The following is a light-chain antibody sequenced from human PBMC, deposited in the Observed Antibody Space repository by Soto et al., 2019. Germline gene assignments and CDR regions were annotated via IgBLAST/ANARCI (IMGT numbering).Light chain of an antibody. CDR1: QSVSNS. CDR2: DVS. V-gene: IGKV3-11*01. Sequence: IVLTQSPATLSLSPGARVTLSCRASQSVSNSLAWYQQKPCQPPRLLIYDVSNRATGIPARFSGSGSGTDFTLTITSLEPEDFAVYFCHQRYNWPRVTFGQGTRVEIK. J-gene: IGKJ5*01. CDR3: HQRYNWPRVT.